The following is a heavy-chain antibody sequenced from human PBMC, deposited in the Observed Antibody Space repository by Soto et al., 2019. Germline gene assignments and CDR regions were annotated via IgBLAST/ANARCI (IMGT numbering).Heavy chain of an antibody. CDR1: GDSVSSSSAA. CDR2: TYYRSKWYN. V-gene: IGHV6-1*01. J-gene: IGHJ3*02. Sequence: SQTLSLTCAISGDSVSSSSAAWNWIRQSPSRGLEWLGRTYYRSKWYNDYAVSVKSRITINPDTSKNQFSLQLNSVTPEDTAVYYCARGKYYDSSGYLSPVDAFDIWGQGTMVTVSS. D-gene: IGHD3-22*01. CDR3: ARGKYYDSSGYLSPVDAFDI.